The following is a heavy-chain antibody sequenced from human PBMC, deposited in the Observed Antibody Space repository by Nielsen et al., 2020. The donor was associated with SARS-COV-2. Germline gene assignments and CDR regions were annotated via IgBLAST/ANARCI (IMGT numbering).Heavy chain of an antibody. J-gene: IGHJ4*02. D-gene: IGHD1-26*01. CDR3: ARDRSGTYLGYFDY. Sequence: ASVKVSCKASGYTFSSYGIGWVRQAPGQGLEWMGWICANNVNTNYAQKFRGRVTMTTDTSTSTAYMDLGSLRSDDTAVYYCARDRSGTYLGYFDYWGQGTLVTVSS. CDR1: GYTFSSYG. V-gene: IGHV1-18*04. CDR2: ICANNVNT.